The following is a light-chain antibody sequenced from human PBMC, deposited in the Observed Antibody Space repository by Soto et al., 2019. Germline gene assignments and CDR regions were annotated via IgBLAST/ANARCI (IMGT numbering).Light chain of an antibody. V-gene: IGLV2-14*03. CDR3: SSYSTSNCLV. J-gene: IGLJ1*01. Sequence: QSALTQPASVSGSPRQSVTISCTVSSSDVGAYEHVSGCQQHPGRAPKLMIYDVHNRCSWVSTPFCGFKSGNTACLVISGLQANDEADYYCSSYSTSNCLVFGSGSKVTVL. CDR1: SSDVGAYEH. CDR2: DVH.